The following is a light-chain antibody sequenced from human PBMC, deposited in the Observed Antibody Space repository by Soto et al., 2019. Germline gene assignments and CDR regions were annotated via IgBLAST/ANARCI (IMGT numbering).Light chain of an antibody. J-gene: IGKJ1*01. V-gene: IGKV1-17*03. CDR2: SAS. CDR3: QLHTTYPRP. Sequence: DIQMTPFPSAMSAAVGDRATITCRASQDIGYHLGWFQQKPGKAPKRLIYSASSLDSGVPSRFSATGSGTEFTFTISSLHPEDFATYYCQLHTTYPRPFGQGTKVDIK. CDR1: QDIGYH.